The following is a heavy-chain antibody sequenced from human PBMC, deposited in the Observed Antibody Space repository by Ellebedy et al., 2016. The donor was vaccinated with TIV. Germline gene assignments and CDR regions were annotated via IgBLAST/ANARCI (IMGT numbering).Heavy chain of an antibody. D-gene: IGHD3-10*01. CDR3: ATIVRGVRTDAFDI. V-gene: IGHV1-24*01. CDR1: GYTLTELS. CDR2: FDPEDGET. J-gene: IGHJ3*02. Sequence: ASSVKVSCKVSGYTLTELSMHWVRQAPGKGLEWMGGFDPEDGETIYAQKFQGRVTMTEDTSTDTAYMELSSLRSEDTAVYYCATIVRGVRTDAFDIWGQGTMVTVSS.